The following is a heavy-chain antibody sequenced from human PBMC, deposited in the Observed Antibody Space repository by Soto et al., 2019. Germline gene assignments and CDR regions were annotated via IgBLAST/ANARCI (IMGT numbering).Heavy chain of an antibody. J-gene: IGHJ6*02. D-gene: IGHD2-21*02. V-gene: IGHV4-59*01. Sequence: QVQLQESGPGLVKPSETLSLTCTVSGGSISGYYWSWIRQPPGKGLEWIGYMYNTGSTVYNPSFKSRLTISVDTSQNQFSLKLNSVTAADTAVYYCARDLWGYCGTACYPLDVWGQGTTVNVSS. CDR3: ARDLWGYCGTACYPLDV. CDR1: GGSISGYY. CDR2: MYNTGST.